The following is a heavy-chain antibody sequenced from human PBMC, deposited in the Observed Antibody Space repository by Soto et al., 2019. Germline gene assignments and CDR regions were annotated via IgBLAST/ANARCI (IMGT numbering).Heavy chain of an antibody. V-gene: IGHV3-30-3*01. J-gene: IGHJ4*02. D-gene: IGHD6-19*01. CDR3: VRDKSPYSSGWHNRHFDY. CDR2: ISYDGSNK. Sequence: QVQLVESGGGVVQPGRSLRLSRAASGFTFSSYAMHWVRQAPGKGLEWVAVISYDGSNKYYADSVKGRFTISRDNSKTLYLQMNSLRAEDTAVYYCVRDKSPYSSGWHNRHFDYGGQGTLVTVSS. CDR1: GFTFSSYA.